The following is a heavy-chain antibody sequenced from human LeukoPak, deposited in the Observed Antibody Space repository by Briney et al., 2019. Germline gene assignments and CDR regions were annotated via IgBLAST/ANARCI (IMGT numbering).Heavy chain of an antibody. CDR2: IKHKAHSYTT. J-gene: IGHJ4*02. CDR3: AQFAKGG. Sequence: GGCLRLSCAASGFTFSDHYMDWVRQAPGKGLEWVGRIKHKAHSYTTEYAASVKGRFTISRDDSKSSLYLQMNSLKIEDTAVYYCAQFAKGGWGQGTLVTVSS. CDR1: GFTFSDHY. V-gene: IGHV3-72*01. D-gene: IGHD2-21*01.